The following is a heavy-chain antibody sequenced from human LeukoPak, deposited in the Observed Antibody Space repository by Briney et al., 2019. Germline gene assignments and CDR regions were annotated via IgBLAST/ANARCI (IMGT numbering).Heavy chain of an antibody. V-gene: IGHV4-59*11. CDR3: ARPIRYYYGSGSLGTKNPDDAFDI. CDR1: GDSITSHY. J-gene: IGHJ3*02. CDR2: THYSGSN. D-gene: IGHD3-10*01. Sequence: SETLSLTRSVPGDSITSHYWNWIRQPPGKGLEWIGFTHYSGSNSYTPSLRSRVSTSVDTSRNQLSLKLSSVTAADTAVYYCARPIRYYYGSGSLGTKNPDDAFDIWGQGTMVTVSS.